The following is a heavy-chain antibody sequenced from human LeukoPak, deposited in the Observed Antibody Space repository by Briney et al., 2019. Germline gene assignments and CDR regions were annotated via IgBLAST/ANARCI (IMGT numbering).Heavy chain of an antibody. CDR2: IYYSGST. Sequence: SETLSLTCTVSGGSISSYYWSWIRQPPGKGLEWIGYIYYSGSTNYKPSLKSRFTISVDTSKNQFSLKLSSVTAADTAVYYCARSGWLGDAFDIWGQGTMVTVSS. V-gene: IGHV4-59*01. D-gene: IGHD6-19*01. CDR3: ARSGWLGDAFDI. J-gene: IGHJ3*02. CDR1: GGSISSYY.